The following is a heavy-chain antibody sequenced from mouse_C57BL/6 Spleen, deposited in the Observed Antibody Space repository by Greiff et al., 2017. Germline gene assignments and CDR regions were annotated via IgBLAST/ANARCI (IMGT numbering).Heavy chain of an antibody. Sequence: QVQLQQPGTELVKPGASVKLSCKASGYTFTSYWMHWVKQRPGQGLEWIGNINPSDGGINYNEKFKSKATLTVDKSSSTAYLQLSSVTSDDSAVYYCAREEMRGYFDVWGTGTTVTVSS. CDR1: GYTFTSYW. V-gene: IGHV1-53*01. J-gene: IGHJ1*03. CDR3: AREEMRGYFDV. CDR2: INPSDGGI.